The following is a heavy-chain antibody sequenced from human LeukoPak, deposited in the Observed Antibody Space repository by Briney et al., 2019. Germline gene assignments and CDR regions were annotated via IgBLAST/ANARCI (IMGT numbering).Heavy chain of an antibody. CDR1: GFTFINYW. CDR3: ARVQGCSGGTCYFHY. CDR2: INSDGSSI. V-gene: IGHV3-74*01. D-gene: IGHD2-15*01. J-gene: IGHJ4*02. Sequence: GGSLRLSCAASGFTFINYWMVWVRQAPGKGLLWVSRINSDGSSITSADSVKGRFTISRDRAKNTVYLQMNSLRAEDTAVYYCARVQGCSGGTCYFHYWGEGTLVTVPS.